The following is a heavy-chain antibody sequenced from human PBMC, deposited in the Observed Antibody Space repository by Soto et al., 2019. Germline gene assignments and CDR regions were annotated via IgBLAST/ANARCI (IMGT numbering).Heavy chain of an antibody. CDR2: ISYDGRNK. V-gene: IGHV3-30*18. Sequence: PGGSLRLSCAASGFTFSSYAMHWVRQAPGKGLEWVAVISYDGRNKYYADSVKGRFTISRDNSKNTLYLQMSSLRAEDTAVYYCVKYGSSGWPYYYGMDVWGQGTTVTVSS. CDR1: GFTFSSYA. CDR3: VKYGSSGWPYYYGMDV. D-gene: IGHD6-19*01. J-gene: IGHJ6*02.